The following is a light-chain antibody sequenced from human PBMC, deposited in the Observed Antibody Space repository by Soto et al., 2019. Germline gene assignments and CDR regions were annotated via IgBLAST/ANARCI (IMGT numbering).Light chain of an antibody. V-gene: IGKV3-11*01. CDR1: QSVINY. CDR3: QQRANWPLT. Sequence: EIVLTQSPATLSLSPGERATISCRASQSVINYLAWYQQKPGQAPRLLIYDTSNSATGIPARFSCSGSGTDFTLILSSLEPEDFAVYYGQQRANWPLTFSGGTKVEIK. CDR2: DTS. J-gene: IGKJ4*01.